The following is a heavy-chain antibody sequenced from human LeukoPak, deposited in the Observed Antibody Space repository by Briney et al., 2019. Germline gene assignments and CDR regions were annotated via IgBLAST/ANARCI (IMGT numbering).Heavy chain of an antibody. J-gene: IGHJ5*02. CDR1: GYRFTTYG. V-gene: IGHV1-18*01. CDR3: ARDWESDARTITDR. Sequence: ASVKVSCKASGYRFTTYGISWLRQAPGQGLVWMGWVSANSGETNYAQNFRDRVTLTTDTSTGTAHIELRSLTSDDTAVYYCARDWESDARTITDRWGQGTLVTVSS. D-gene: IGHD5-12*01. CDR2: VSANSGET.